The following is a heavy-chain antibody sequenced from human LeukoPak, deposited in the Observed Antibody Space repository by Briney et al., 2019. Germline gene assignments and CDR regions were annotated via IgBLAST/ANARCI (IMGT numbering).Heavy chain of an antibody. Sequence: ASVRVSCKASGWPFSTHDINWVRQSTGQGLEWLGWVNPNSGTAGYAQKFQGRVAMTRDSSISTAYLELNSLRSEDTAVYFCATTRRLPLLGFDSWGQGTLVTVSS. D-gene: IGHD2-15*01. CDR1: GWPFSTHD. V-gene: IGHV1-8*01. CDR2: VNPNSGTA. CDR3: ATTRRLPLLGFDS. J-gene: IGHJ5*01.